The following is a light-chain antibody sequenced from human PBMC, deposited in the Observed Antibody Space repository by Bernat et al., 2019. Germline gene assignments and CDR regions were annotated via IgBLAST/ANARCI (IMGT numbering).Light chain of an antibody. Sequence: QSVLTQPPSASGTPGQRVTISCSGSSFNIGTNYVYWYQLLPETAPKLLIFKTDQRPSGVPARFSASQSGTSASLAVSGLQSEDEAEYSCAAWDDRLGAYVFGPGTKVTVL. V-gene: IGLV1-47*01. CDR2: KTD. J-gene: IGLJ1*01. CDR1: SFNIGTNY. CDR3: AAWDDRLGAYV.